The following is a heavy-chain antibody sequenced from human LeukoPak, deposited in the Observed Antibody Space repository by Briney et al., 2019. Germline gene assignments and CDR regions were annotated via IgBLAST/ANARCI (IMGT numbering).Heavy chain of an antibody. CDR3: ARGSGGFSYSPYYFDY. J-gene: IGHJ4*02. Sequence: PSETLSLTCTVSGGSVSSGSYYWSWIRQPPGKGLEWTGEINHSGSTNYNPSLKSRVTISVDTSKNQFSLKLSSVTAADTAVYYCARGSGGFSYSPYYFDYWGQGTLVTVSS. CDR1: GGSVSSGSYY. V-gene: IGHV4-39*07. CDR2: INHSGST. D-gene: IGHD5-18*01.